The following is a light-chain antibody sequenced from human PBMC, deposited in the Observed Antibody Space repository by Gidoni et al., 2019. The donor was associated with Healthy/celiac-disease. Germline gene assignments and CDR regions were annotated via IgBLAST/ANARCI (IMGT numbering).Light chain of an antibody. J-gene: IGKJ2*01. CDR1: QGISNS. CDR2: AAS. V-gene: IGKV1-NL1*01. Sequence: DIQMTQSPSSLSASVGDRVTITCRASQGISNSLAWYQQKPGKAPKLLLYAASRLESGVPSRFSGSGSGTDYTLTISSLQPEDFATYYCQQYYSTLMYTFGQXTKLEIK. CDR3: QQYYSTLMYT.